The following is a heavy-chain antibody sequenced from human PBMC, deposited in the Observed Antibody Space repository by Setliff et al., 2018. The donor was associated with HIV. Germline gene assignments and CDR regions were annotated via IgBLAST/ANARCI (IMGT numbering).Heavy chain of an antibody. Sequence: SETLFLTCTVSGGSITYSSHYWGWIRQPPGKGLEWIGSMDSSGNTYYSPSLRSRVTLSLDTSKNHISLHLSSVTAADTAVYYCVRQGHWYIPWYFDYWGQGALVTVSS. V-gene: IGHV4-39*07. CDR2: MDSSGNT. J-gene: IGHJ4*02. D-gene: IGHD1-20*01. CDR1: GGSITYSSHY. CDR3: VRQGHWYIPWYFDY.